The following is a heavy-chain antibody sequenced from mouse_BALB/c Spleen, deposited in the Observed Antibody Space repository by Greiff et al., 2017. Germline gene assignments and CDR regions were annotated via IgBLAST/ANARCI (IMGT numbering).Heavy chain of an antibody. Sequence: VQLVESGPGLVAPSQSLSITCTVSGFSLTSYGVHWVRQPPGKGLEWLGVIWAGGSTNYNSALMSRLSISKDNSKSQVFLKMNSLQTDDTAMYYCARVPYYDYDERFAYWGQGTLVTVSA. V-gene: IGHV2-9*02. CDR3: ARVPYYDYDERFAY. J-gene: IGHJ3*01. D-gene: IGHD2-4*01. CDR1: GFSLTSYG. CDR2: IWAGGST.